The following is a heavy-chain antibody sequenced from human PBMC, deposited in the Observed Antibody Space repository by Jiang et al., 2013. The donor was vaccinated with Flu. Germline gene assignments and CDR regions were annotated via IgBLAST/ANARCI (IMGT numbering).Heavy chain of an antibody. CDR2: IHPGDTNI. J-gene: IGHJ4*02. CDR1: GYSFSNHW. CDR3: ARNGSGYFDF. V-gene: IGHV5-51*03. D-gene: IGHD1-1*01. Sequence: GAEAKKPGESLKISCEVSGYSFSNHWIGWVRQMPGKGLEWIGIIHPGDTNIRYSPAFQGHVSISADNSISTAYLQWSSLKASDTAFYFCARNGSGYFDFWGQGILVTVSS.